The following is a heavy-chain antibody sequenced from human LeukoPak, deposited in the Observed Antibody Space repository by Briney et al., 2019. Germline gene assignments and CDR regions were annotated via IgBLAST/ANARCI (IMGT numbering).Heavy chain of an antibody. Sequence: PGGSLRLSCAASGFTFSSYAMSWVRQAPGKGLEWVSAISGSGGSTYYADSVKGRFTISRDNSTNTLYLQMNSLRAEDTAVYYCARDSRRLRIAVSDGFDYWGQGTLVTVSS. J-gene: IGHJ4*02. CDR3: ARDSRRLRIAVSDGFDY. CDR2: ISGSGGST. V-gene: IGHV3-23*01. D-gene: IGHD6-19*01. CDR1: GFTFSSYA.